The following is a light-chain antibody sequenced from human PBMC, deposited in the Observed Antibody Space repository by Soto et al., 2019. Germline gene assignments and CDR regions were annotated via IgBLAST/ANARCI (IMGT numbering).Light chain of an antibody. V-gene: IGKV3-20*01. J-gene: IGKJ1*01. Sequence: VLTQSPGTLSLSPGERATLSFSVSQSISSSYLAWYQQKPGQAPRLLIYGASSRATGIPDRFSGSGSGTDFTLTISRLEPEDFAVYYCQQYGSSPRTFGQGTKVDIK. CDR3: QQYGSSPRT. CDR2: GAS. CDR1: QSISSSY.